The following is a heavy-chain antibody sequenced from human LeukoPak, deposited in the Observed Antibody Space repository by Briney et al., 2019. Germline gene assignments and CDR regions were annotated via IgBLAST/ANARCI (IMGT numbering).Heavy chain of an antibody. J-gene: IGHJ4*02. Sequence: GGSLRLSCAASGFTVSSTYMSWVRQAPGKGLEWVSALYSGDTTYYANSVKGRFTISRDNSKNMLYLQMNSLRAVDTAVYYCARRLLTGYYEFWGQGTLVTVSS. D-gene: IGHD3-9*01. CDR1: GFTVSSTY. CDR2: LYSGDTT. V-gene: IGHV3-66*01. CDR3: ARRLLTGYYEF.